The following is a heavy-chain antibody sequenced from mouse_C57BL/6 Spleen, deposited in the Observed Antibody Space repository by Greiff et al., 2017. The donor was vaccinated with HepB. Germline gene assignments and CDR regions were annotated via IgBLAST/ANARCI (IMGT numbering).Heavy chain of an antibody. Sequence: QVQLQQSGPELVKPGASVKISCKASGYAFSSSWMNWVKQRPGKGLEWIGRIYPGDGDTNYNGKFKGKATLTADKSSSTAYMQLSSLTSEDSAVYFCARSGLRKGYYAMDYWGQGTSVTVSS. CDR1: GYAFSSSW. CDR2: IYPGDGDT. D-gene: IGHD2-4*01. J-gene: IGHJ4*01. V-gene: IGHV1-82*01. CDR3: ARSGLRKGYYAMDY.